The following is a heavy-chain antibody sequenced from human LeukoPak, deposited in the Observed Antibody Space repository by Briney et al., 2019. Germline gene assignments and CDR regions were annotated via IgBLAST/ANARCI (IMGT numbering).Heavy chain of an antibody. V-gene: IGHV4-34*01. D-gene: IGHD1-1*01. J-gene: IGHJ6*03. Sequence: SETLSLTCGVNGGSFSNYYCTWIRQPPGKGLEWIGEINYSGSINYNPSLESRVTMSLDASKNLFSLNLRSVTAADTAVYYCARGRRGSTGTLSWGPKIYYDYHYMDVWGTGTTVTVSS. CDR1: GGSFSNYY. CDR3: ARGRRGSTGTLSWGPKIYYDYHYMDV. CDR2: INYSGSI.